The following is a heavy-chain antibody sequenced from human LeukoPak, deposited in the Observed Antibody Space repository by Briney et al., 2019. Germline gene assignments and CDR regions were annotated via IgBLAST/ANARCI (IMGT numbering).Heavy chain of an antibody. CDR3: ARSRSTIFESWFDP. J-gene: IGHJ5*02. CDR1: GFPFSSYS. D-gene: IGHD3-3*01. CDR2: IGSRSNTI. Sequence: PGGSLRLSCAASGFPFSSYSMNWVRQAPGKGLEWVSYIGSRSNTIYYADSVKGRFTISRDNAKNSLYLQINSLRAEDTAVYYCARSRSTIFESWFDPWGQGILVIVSS. V-gene: IGHV3-48*01.